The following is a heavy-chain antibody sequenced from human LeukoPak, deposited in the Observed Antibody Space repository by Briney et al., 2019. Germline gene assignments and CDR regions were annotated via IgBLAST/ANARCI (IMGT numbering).Heavy chain of an antibody. CDR3: ARDRVGYWYFDL. CDR2: IYTSGST. D-gene: IGHD1-26*01. Sequence: SQTLSLTCTVSGGSLSSGSYYWRWLRQPAGTGLEWIGRIYTSGSTNYNPSLKSRVTISVDTSKNQFSLKLSSVTAADTAVYYCARDRVGYWYFDLWGRGTLVTVSS. V-gene: IGHV4-61*02. J-gene: IGHJ2*01. CDR1: GGSLSSGSYY.